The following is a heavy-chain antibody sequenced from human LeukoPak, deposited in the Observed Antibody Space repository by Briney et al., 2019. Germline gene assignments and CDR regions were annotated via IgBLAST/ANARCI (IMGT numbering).Heavy chain of an antibody. D-gene: IGHD6-13*01. CDR3: ARDSRQQLDESVYFQH. Sequence: GASVKVSCKASGYAFTTYYLYCVRQAPGQGLECVGMIKPDDGTTSYSQKLQGRVTMTTDTSTSTAYMELRSLRSDDTAVYYCARDSRQQLDESVYFQHWGQGTLVTVSS. J-gene: IGHJ1*01. CDR1: GYAFTTYY. CDR2: IKPDDGTT. V-gene: IGHV1-46*01.